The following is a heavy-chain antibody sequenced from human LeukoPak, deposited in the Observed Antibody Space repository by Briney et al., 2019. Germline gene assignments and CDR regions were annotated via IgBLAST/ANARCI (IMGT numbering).Heavy chain of an antibody. Sequence: SETLSLTCTVSGGSISSYYWSWIRQPPGKGLEWIGYIYYSGSTNYNPSLKSRVTISVDTSKNQFSLKLSSVTAADTAVYYCARGRGSGYGPVGFDYWGQGTLVTVSS. J-gene: IGHJ4*02. CDR1: GGSISSYY. V-gene: IGHV4-59*01. CDR3: ARGRGSGYGPVGFDY. CDR2: IYYSGST. D-gene: IGHD3-22*01.